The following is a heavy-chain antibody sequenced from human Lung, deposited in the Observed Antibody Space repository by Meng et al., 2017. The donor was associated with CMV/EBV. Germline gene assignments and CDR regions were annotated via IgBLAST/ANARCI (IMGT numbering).Heavy chain of an antibody. CDR1: GGSFSGYY. D-gene: IGHD3-3*01. V-gene: IGHV4-34*01. CDR3: ARATYYDFWSGYPYLDY. J-gene: IGHJ4*02. CDR2: INHSGST. Sequence: SETLSLXCAVYGGSFSGYYWSWIRQPPGKGLEWIGEINHSGSTNYNPSLKTRVTISVDTSKNQFSLKLSSVTAADTAVYYCARATYYDFWSGYPYLDYWGQGXLVTVSS.